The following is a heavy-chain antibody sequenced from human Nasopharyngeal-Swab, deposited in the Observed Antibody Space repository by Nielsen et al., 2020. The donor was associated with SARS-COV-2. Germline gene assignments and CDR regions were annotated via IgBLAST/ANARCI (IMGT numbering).Heavy chain of an antibody. CDR2: ISSSSSTK. J-gene: IGHJ4*02. V-gene: IGHV3-11*04. D-gene: IGHD2-2*02. CDR3: ARDAIVVVPGAIQY. Sequence: WIRQPPGKGLEWVSYISSSSSTKYYADSVKGRFTISRDNAKNSLYLQMNSLRDEDTAVYYCARDAIVVVPGAIQYWGQGTLVTVSS.